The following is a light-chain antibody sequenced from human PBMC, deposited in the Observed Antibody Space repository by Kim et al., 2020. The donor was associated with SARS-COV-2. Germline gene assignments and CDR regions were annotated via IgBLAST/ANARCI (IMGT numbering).Light chain of an antibody. CDR1: SSNVGAGYD. CDR2: GNS. V-gene: IGLV1-40*01. CDR3: QSYDSSLSALYV. Sequence: VTNSCTGSSSNVGAGYDVHWYQQLPGTAPNLLSYGNSNRPSGVPDRFSGSKSGTSASLAITGLQAEDEADYYCQSYDSSLSALYVFGTGTKVTVL. J-gene: IGLJ1*01.